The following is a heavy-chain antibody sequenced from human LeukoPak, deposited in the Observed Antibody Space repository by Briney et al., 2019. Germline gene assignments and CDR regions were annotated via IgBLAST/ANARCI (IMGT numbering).Heavy chain of an antibody. Sequence: GLVWVSRIKGDGISTNYADSVRGRFTISKDNAKNTVYLQMNSLRAEDTAVYYCVSFYETYWGRGTLVTVSS. D-gene: IGHD2/OR15-2a*01. CDR2: IKGDGIST. CDR3: VSFYETY. J-gene: IGHJ4*02. V-gene: IGHV3-74*01.